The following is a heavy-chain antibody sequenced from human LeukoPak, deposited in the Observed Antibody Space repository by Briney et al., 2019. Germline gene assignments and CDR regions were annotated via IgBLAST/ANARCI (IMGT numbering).Heavy chain of an antibody. CDR2: IHHSGDT. CDR3: ARGEGGGSCYNN. CDR1: GGSFSDSY. J-gene: IGHJ4*02. Sequence: PSETLSLTCAVYGGSFSDSYWSWIRQPPGKGLEWIGEIHHSGDTNHNPSLKSRVTISLDTSKNQFSLKLNSVTAADTATYYCARGEGGGSCYNNWGQGTQVTVSS. D-gene: IGHD2-15*01. V-gene: IGHV4-34*01.